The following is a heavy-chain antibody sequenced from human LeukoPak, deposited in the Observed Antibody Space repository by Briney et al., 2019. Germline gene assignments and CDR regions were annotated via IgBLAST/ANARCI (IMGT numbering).Heavy chain of an antibody. Sequence: SETLSLTCTVSDGSNSSYYWSWISNYWSWIRQPAGKGLEWIGHFYTIGTTNYNPSLKSRVTMSVDTSKNQFSLKLSSVTAADTAVYYCARGRLARGHYFDYWGQGTLVTVSS. D-gene: IGHD3-10*01. CDR3: ARGRLARGHYFDY. J-gene: IGHJ4*02. CDR2: FYTIGTT. V-gene: IGHV4-4*07. CDR1: DGSNSSYYWSWISNY.